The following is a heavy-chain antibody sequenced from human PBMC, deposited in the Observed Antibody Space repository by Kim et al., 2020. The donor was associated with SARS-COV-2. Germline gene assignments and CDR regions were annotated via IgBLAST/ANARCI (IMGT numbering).Heavy chain of an antibody. D-gene: IGHD6-19*01. CDR2: ISYDGSNK. CDR1: GFTFSSYA. Sequence: GGSLRLSCAASGFTFSSYAMHWVRQAPGKGLEWVAVISYDGSNKYYADSVKGRFTISRDNSKNTLYLQMNSLRAEDTAVYYCARERADQWLVPYYGMDVWGQGTTVTVSS. J-gene: IGHJ6*02. CDR3: ARERADQWLVPYYGMDV. V-gene: IGHV3-30-3*01.